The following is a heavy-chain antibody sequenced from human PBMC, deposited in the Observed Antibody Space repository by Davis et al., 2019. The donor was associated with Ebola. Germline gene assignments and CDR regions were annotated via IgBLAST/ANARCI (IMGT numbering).Heavy chain of an antibody. CDR3: ARLSWGAYYYGMDV. V-gene: IGHV4-59*01. J-gene: IGHJ6*02. Sequence: SETLSLTCTVSGGSISSYYWSWIRQPPGKGLEWIGSIYYSGSTNYNPSLKSRVTISVDTSKNQFSLKLSSVTAADTAVYYCARLSWGAYYYGMDVWGQGTTVTVSS. CDR1: GGSISSYY. CDR2: IYYSGST. D-gene: IGHD7-27*01.